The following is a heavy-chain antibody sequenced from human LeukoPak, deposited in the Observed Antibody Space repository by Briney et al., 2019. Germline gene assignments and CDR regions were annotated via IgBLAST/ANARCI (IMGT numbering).Heavy chain of an antibody. CDR1: GFTFSSYA. Sequence: PGGSLRLSCAASGFTFSSYAMHWVRQAPGKGLEWVAVISYDGSNKYYADSVKGRFTISRDNSKNTLYLQMNSLRAEDTAVYYCARDQDLKQSSSSDRPAEYFQHWSQGTLVTVSS. CDR3: ARDQDLKQSSSSDRPAEYFQH. J-gene: IGHJ1*01. CDR2: ISYDGSNK. V-gene: IGHV3-30-3*01. D-gene: IGHD6-6*01.